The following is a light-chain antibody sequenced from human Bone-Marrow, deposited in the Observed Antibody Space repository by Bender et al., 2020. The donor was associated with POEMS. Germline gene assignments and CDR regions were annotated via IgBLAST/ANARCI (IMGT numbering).Light chain of an antibody. J-gene: IGLJ2*01. CDR3: QAWDSDTVV. Sequence: SYVLTQPPSMSVAPGQTAHITCLEGDIGEKTVVWYQQRPGRAPVLVLYRDKERPSGIPARFSGSNSGNTATLTISETQALDEADYYCQAWDSDTVVFGGGTKLTVL. CDR2: RDK. CDR1: DIGEKT. V-gene: IGLV3-1*01.